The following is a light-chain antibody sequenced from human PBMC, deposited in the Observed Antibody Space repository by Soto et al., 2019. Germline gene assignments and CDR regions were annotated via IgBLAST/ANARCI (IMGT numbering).Light chain of an antibody. CDR3: QQYDRYSPWM. CDR2: KAS. V-gene: IGKV1-5*03. CDR1: QSISTW. Sequence: DIQMTQSPSALSSSVGDRATITCLSSQSISTWLAWYQQIPGKAPKLLIYKASTLESGVPSRFSGSGSGTQFTLTISSLQPDDFATYYCQQYDRYSPWMFGQGTKVDIK. J-gene: IGKJ1*01.